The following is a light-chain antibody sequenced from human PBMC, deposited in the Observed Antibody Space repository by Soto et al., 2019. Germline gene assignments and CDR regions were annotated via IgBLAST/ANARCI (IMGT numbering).Light chain of an antibody. CDR3: QQYSSYWT. V-gene: IGKV1-5*01. CDR2: HAS. J-gene: IGKJ1*01. CDR1: QIISNW. Sequence: DIQMTQSPSTLSASVGDRVTITCRASQIISNWLAWYQQKPGRAPKLLIFHASSLQTGVPSRFRGSGSGTEFTLTISSLQPDDFATYYCQQYSSYWTFGPGTTVDIK.